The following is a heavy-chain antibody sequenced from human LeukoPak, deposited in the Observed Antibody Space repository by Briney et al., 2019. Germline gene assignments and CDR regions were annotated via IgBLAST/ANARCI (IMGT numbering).Heavy chain of an antibody. V-gene: IGHV3-74*01. D-gene: IGHD3-16*01. J-gene: IGHJ4*02. Sequence: GGSLRLSCAASGFTFTRYWMRWVRHVPGKGLVWVSRVNPDGSSVTYGDSVKGRFTSSRDNAKNTLYLQMHSLRAEDMAVYYCARGGSYGDYWGQGILVTASS. CDR3: ARGGSYGDY. CDR2: VNPDGSSV. CDR1: GFTFTRYW.